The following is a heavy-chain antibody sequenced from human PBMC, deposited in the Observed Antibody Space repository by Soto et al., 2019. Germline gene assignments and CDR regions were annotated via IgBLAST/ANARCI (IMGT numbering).Heavy chain of an antibody. CDR2: IDPSGGST. Sequence: ASVKVSCKTSGFTFTTYYIHWVRQAPGQGLEWMGMIDPSGGSTTYAQKFQGRITMTSDMSTSTVYMELSSLRSEDTAVYYCERVPYDTTGYYAFWGQGTLVTVSS. D-gene: IGHD3-22*01. J-gene: IGHJ4*02. CDR1: GFTFTTYY. CDR3: ERVPYDTTGYYAF. V-gene: IGHV1-46*01.